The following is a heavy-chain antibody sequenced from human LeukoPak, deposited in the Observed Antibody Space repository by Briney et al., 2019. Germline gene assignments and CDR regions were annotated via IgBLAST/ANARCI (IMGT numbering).Heavy chain of an antibody. CDR3: ARRYCSGSVCYHYYYYMDV. CDR1: GGSFRNYY. J-gene: IGHJ6*03. CDR2: VDHSGDT. D-gene: IGHD2-8*02. V-gene: IGHV4-34*01. Sequence: SETLSLTCAVYGGSFRNYYWSWIRQPPGKGLEWIGEVDHSGDTNYNPSLKSRVTMSVDMSKNQFSLKPISVTAADTAVYYCARRYCSGSVCYHYYYYMDVWGEGTTVTVSS.